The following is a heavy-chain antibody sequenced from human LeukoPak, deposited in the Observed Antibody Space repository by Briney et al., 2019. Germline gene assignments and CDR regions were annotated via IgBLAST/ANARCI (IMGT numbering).Heavy chain of an antibody. D-gene: IGHD6-6*01. V-gene: IGHV1-69*04. CDR3: ARATSDSSSLPDY. Sequence: GASVKVSCKASGGTFSSYAISWVRQAPGQGLEWMGRIIPILGIANYAQKFQGRVTITADKSTSTAYMELSSLRSEDTAVYYCARATSDSSSLPDYWGQGTLVTVSS. CDR1: GGTFSSYA. J-gene: IGHJ4*02. CDR2: IIPILGIA.